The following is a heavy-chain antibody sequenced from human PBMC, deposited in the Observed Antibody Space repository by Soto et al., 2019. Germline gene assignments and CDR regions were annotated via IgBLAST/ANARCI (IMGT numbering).Heavy chain of an antibody. CDR1: GDSVSSDTAA. Sequence: PSQTLSLTCAISGDSVSSDTAAWSWIRQSPSRGLEWLGRTYYRSQWYNDYTLSVKSRIAITPDTSKNQFSLQLNSVTPDDTAVYYCAKEFSSSASDDYYYYGMDVWGQGTTVTVSS. V-gene: IGHV6-1*01. CDR3: AKEFSSSASDDYYYYGMDV. J-gene: IGHJ6*02. D-gene: IGHD6-6*01. CDR2: TYYRSQWYN.